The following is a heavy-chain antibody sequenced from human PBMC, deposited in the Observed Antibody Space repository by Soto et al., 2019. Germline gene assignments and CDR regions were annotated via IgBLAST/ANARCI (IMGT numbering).Heavy chain of an antibody. D-gene: IGHD2-21*01. CDR3: ASEVFPFVYYYRVVV. CDR2: INSDGSST. CDR1: GLTFSSYW. J-gene: IGHJ6*04. Sequence: GGSLRLSCAASGLTFSSYWMHWVRQAPGKGLVWVSRINSDGSSTSYADSVKGRFAISRDNAKNTLYLQMNSLRAEDTAVYYCASEVFPFVYYYRVVVCVKGTPVTVSS. V-gene: IGHV3-74*01.